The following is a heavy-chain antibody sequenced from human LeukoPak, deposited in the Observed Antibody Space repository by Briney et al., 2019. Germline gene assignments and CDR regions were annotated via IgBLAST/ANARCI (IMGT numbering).Heavy chain of an antibody. CDR3: AKDLSGDMSD. J-gene: IGHJ3*01. CDR1: GFTFSSYG. V-gene: IGHV3-30*18. CDR2: ISYDGSNK. Sequence: PGRSLRLSCAASGFTFSSYGMHWLRQAPGKGLKWVAVISYDGSNKYYADSVKGRFTISRDNSKNTLYLQMNSLRAEDTAVYYCAKDLSGDMSDWGQGTMVTVSS. D-gene: IGHD3-10*01.